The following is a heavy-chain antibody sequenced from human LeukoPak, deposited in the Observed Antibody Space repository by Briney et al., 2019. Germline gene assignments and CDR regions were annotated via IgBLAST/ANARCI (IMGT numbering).Heavy chain of an antibody. Sequence: GGPLRLSCAASGFTFSSYAMSWVRQAPGKGLEWVSAISGSGGSTYYADSVKGRFTISRDNSKNTLYLRMNSLRAEDTAVYYCAKGVVVNWLDPWGQGTLVTVSS. CDR3: AKGVVVNWLDP. D-gene: IGHD2-15*01. V-gene: IGHV3-23*01. CDR2: ISGSGGST. J-gene: IGHJ5*02. CDR1: GFTFSSYA.